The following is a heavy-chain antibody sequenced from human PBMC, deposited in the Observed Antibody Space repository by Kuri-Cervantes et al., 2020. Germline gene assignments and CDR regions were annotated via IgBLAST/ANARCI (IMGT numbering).Heavy chain of an antibody. CDR2: IDSDGSST. Sequence: GGSLRLSCAASGFTFSSYWMHWVRQAPGKGLVWVSRIDSDGSSTRCADSVKGRFTISRDNAKNTLYLQMNSLRADDTAVYYCASGIYGGKDYWGQGTLVTVSS. V-gene: IGHV3-74*01. J-gene: IGHJ4*02. D-gene: IGHD4-23*01. CDR1: GFTFSSYW. CDR3: ASGIYGGKDY.